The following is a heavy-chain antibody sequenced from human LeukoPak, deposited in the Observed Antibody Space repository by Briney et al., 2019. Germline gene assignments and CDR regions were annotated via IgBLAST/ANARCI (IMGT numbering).Heavy chain of an antibody. Sequence: GGSLRLSCSASGFSFSAYWMSWVRPAPGKGLEWVANIKQDGSEEHYVDSVKGRFTISRDNAKNSLYLQMNSLRAEDTAVYYCARDTPGEESHWGQGTLVTVSS. CDR1: GFSFSAYW. V-gene: IGHV3-7*01. D-gene: IGHD2-2*01. J-gene: IGHJ4*02. CDR2: IKQDGSEE. CDR3: ARDTPGEESH.